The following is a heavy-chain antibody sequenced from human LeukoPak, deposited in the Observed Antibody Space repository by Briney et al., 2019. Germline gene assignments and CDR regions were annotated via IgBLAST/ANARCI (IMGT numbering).Heavy chain of an antibody. CDR3: ARDSSGYYPPVEY. J-gene: IGHJ4*02. CDR1: SGSISSSTYY. CDR2: IYYSGST. V-gene: IGHV4-39*07. Sequence: PSETLSLTCTVSSGSISSSTYYWGWIRQPPGKGLEWIGTIYYSGSTYYNPSLKSRVTISVDTSKNQFSLKLSSVTAADTAVYYCARDSSGYYPPVEYWGQGTLVTVSS. D-gene: IGHD3-22*01.